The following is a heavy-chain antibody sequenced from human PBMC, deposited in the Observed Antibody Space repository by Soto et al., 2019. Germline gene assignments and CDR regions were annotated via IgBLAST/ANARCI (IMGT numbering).Heavy chain of an antibody. J-gene: IGHJ4*02. Sequence: EVQLVESGGGLVQPGGSLKLSCAASGFTCGASALQWVRQASGQGLGWLGRIGSRGETYETTYAASVKGRFHIPRDDAKKTAYLQLNSLESGDTSGYYCSRDDSDWFFHWRRGTLVTVSS. D-gene: IGHD3-9*01. CDR2: IGSRGETYET. CDR1: GFTCGASA. CDR3: SRDDSDWFFH. V-gene: IGHV3-73*02.